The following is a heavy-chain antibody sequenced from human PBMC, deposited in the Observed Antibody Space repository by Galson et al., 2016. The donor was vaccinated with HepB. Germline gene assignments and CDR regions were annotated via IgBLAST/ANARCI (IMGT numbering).Heavy chain of an antibody. CDR3: ARHSGVSSVSYQGIDY. Sequence: SETLSLTCTVSGGSISSSTYYWAWIRQPPGKGLEWIGSIYYSGSTSCYPSLKSRVTISVDTSKNQFSLNLSSVTAADTAVYYCARHSGVSSVSYQGIDYWGQGTLVTVSS. CDR1: GGSISSSTYY. CDR2: IYYSGST. D-gene: IGHD1-26*01. V-gene: IGHV4-39*01. J-gene: IGHJ4*02.